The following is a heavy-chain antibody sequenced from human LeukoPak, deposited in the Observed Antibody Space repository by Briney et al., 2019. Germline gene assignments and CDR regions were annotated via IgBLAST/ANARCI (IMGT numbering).Heavy chain of an antibody. J-gene: IGHJ5*02. Sequence: VASVTVSCKASGYTFTGYYMHWVRQAPGQGLEWMGIINPSGGSTSYAQKFQGRVTMTRDTSTSTVYMELSSLRSEDTAVYYCARAPAAIRWFDPWGQGTLVTVSS. D-gene: IGHD2-2*01. CDR3: ARAPAAIRWFDP. CDR1: GYTFTGYY. V-gene: IGHV1-46*01. CDR2: INPSGGST.